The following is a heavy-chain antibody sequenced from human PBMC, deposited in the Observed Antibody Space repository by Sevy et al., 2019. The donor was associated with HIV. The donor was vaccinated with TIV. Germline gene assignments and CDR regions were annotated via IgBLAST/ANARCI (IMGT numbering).Heavy chain of an antibody. CDR2: IYTSGST. J-gene: IGHJ1*01. CDR3: ARGGNEWVLPEYFQH. V-gene: IGHV4-61*02. Sequence: SETLSLTCTVSGGSISSGSYYWSWIRQPAGKGLEWIGRIYTSGSTDYNPSLKSRVTMSVDTSKNQFSLKLSSVTAADTAVYYCARGGNEWVLPEYFQHWGPGTLVTVSS. CDR1: GGSISSGSYY. D-gene: IGHD3-22*01.